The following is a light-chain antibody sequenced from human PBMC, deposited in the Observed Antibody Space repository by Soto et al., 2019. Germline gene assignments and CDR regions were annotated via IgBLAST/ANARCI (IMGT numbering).Light chain of an antibody. V-gene: IGLV2-14*01. CDR2: DVT. J-gene: IGLJ2*01. CDR1: RSDVGGYNF. Sequence: QSALTQPASVSGSPGQSITISCTGTRSDVGGYNFVSWYQQHPGKVPKLLIYDVTHRPSGVSNRFSASKSANTASLTISGLQAEDEADYYCSSYTSTNTLVFGGATSSPS. CDR3: SSYTSTNTLV.